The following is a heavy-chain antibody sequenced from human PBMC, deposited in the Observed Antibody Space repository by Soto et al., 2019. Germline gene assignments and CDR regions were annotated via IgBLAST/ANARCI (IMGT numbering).Heavy chain of an antibody. CDR2: IYYSGST. V-gene: IGHV4-31*03. D-gene: IGHD5-12*01. CDR1: GGSISSGAYY. Sequence: ASETLSLTCTVSGGSISSGAYYWSWIRQHPGKGLEWIGYIYYSGSTYYNPSLKSRVSISVDTSTTQFSLILSSVTAADTAVYYCARDGYKHDAFDIWGQGTMVTVS. J-gene: IGHJ3*02. CDR3: ARDGYKHDAFDI.